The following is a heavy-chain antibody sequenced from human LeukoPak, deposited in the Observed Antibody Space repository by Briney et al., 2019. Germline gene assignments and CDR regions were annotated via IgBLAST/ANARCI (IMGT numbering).Heavy chain of an antibody. V-gene: IGHV3-7*01. CDR3: VRDRSGGYYADAFDI. Sequence: GGSLRLSCAASGFTFSSYWMNWVRQAPGKGLEWVANIMQDGSEKYYVDSVKGRFTISRDNAKNSLYLQMNSLRAEDTAVYYCVRDRSGGYYADAFDIWGQGTMVTVSS. CDR2: IMQDGSEK. J-gene: IGHJ3*02. D-gene: IGHD3-22*01. CDR1: GFTFSSYW.